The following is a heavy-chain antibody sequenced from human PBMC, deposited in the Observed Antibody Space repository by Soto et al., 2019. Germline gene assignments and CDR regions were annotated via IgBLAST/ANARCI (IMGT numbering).Heavy chain of an antibody. CDR2: IYYSGST. CDR3: ARGLGYSYAFDI. V-gene: IGHV4-30-4*01. J-gene: IGHJ3*02. CDR1: GGSISSGDYY. Sequence: QVQLQESGPGLVKPSQTLSLTCTVSGGSISSGDYYWSWIRQPPGKGLEWIGYIYYSGSTSYNPSVKSRVTISVDTSKNQFSLKLSSVTAADTAVYYCARGLGYSYAFDIWGQGTMVTVSS. D-gene: IGHD2-21*01.